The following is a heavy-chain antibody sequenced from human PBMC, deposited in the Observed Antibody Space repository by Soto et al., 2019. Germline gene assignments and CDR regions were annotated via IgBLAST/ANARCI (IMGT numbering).Heavy chain of an antibody. CDR2: ISSSSSTI. D-gene: IGHD6-19*01. CDR1: GFTFSSYS. J-gene: IGHJ4*02. Sequence: GGSLRLSCAASGFTFSSYSMNWVRQAPGKGLEWVSYISSSSSTIYYADSVKGRFTISRDNSWNTLYLEMNSLRADDTAVYYCARDRESGRYGRAFDHWGQGTLVTVSS. V-gene: IGHV3-48*01. CDR3: ARDRESGRYGRAFDH.